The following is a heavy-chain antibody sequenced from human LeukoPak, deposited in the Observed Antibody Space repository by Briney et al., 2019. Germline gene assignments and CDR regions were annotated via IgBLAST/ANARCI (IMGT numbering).Heavy chain of an antibody. J-gene: IGHJ4*02. V-gene: IGHV4-59*01. CDR2: IYYSGST. CDR1: GGSISSYY. Sequence: SETLSLTCTVSGGSISSYYWSWIRQPPGKGLEWIGYIYYSGSTNYNPSLKSRVTISVDTSKNQFSLKLSSVTAADTAVYYCARHRGDRYYYGSGSYYNVGYYFDYWGQGTLVTVSS. D-gene: IGHD3-10*01. CDR3: ARHRGDRYYYGSGSYYNVGYYFDY.